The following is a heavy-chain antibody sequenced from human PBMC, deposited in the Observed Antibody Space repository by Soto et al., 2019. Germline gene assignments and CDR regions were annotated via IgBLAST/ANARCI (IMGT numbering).Heavy chain of an antibody. D-gene: IGHD2-2*01. CDR2: ISNSGDTI. CDR3: AGPGPAPTNYDYYDMDV. CDR1: GFTFSYYT. V-gene: IGHV3-23*01. J-gene: IGHJ6*02. Sequence: EVQLLESGGGLVQPGGSLRLSCVASGFTFSYYTMSWVRQAPGKGLEWVSGISNSGDTIYYADSVKGRFIISRDNFKNQLYLQMNDVRAVDTAVYYCAGPGPAPTNYDYYDMDVWGQGTTVTVSS.